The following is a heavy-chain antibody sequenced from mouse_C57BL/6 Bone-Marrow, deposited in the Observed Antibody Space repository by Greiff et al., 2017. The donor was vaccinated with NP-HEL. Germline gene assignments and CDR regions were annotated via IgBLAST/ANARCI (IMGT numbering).Heavy chain of an antibody. CDR1: GYTFTSYW. J-gene: IGHJ2*01. Sequence: QVQLQQPGAELVKPGASVKLSCKASGYTFTSYWMHWVKQRPGQGLEWIGMIHPNSGSTNYNEKFKSKATLTVDKSSSTAYMQHSSLTSDDSAVYYCARGGYYGSSFYFDYWGPVTTLTVSS. CDR3: ARGGYYGSSFYFDY. V-gene: IGHV1-64*01. D-gene: IGHD1-1*01. CDR2: IHPNSGST.